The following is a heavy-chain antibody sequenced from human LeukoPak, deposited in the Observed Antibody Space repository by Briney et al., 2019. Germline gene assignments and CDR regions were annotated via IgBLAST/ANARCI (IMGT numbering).Heavy chain of an antibody. CDR3: ARAPRYWYFDL. J-gene: IGHJ2*01. V-gene: IGHV3-48*03. CDR2: ISSSGNTI. CDR1: GFTFSSYD. Sequence: GGSRRLSCAVSGFTFSSYDTNWVRQAPGKGLEWISYISSSGNTIYYADSVKGRFTISRDNAKNSLYLQMNSLRAEDTAVYYCARAPRYWYFDLWGRGTLVTVSS.